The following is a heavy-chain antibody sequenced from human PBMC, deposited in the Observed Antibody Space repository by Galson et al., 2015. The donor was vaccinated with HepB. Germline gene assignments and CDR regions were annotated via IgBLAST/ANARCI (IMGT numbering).Heavy chain of an antibody. CDR2: ISGSGGTT. CDR3: SKDPSSSAGWYFDV. J-gene: IGHJ2*01. Sequence: SLRLSCAASGFTFNNYAMNWVRQAPGMGLEWVSIISGSGGTTFYADSVKGRFTISRDNSKNTLYLQMNNLRAEDTAMYFCSKDPSSSAGWYFDVWGRGTLATVSS. D-gene: IGHD6-13*01. CDR1: GFTFNNYA. V-gene: IGHV3-23*01.